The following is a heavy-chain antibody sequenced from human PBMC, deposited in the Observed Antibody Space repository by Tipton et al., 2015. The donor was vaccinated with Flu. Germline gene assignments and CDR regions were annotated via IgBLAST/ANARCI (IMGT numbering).Heavy chain of an antibody. CDR3: ATLTGDDY. Sequence: SLRLSCAASGFSFSSYEMNWVRQAPGKGLEWLSYISSRGDTISYADSVRGRFTISRDNAKNSLYLQLNGLRAEDTALYYCATLTGDDYWGQGNLVTVSS. J-gene: IGHJ4*02. CDR2: ISSRGDTI. V-gene: IGHV3-48*03. D-gene: IGHD7-27*01. CDR1: GFSFSSYE.